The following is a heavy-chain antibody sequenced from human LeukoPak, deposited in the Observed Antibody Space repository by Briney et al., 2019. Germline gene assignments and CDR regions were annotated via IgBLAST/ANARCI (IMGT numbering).Heavy chain of an antibody. CDR2: INTNTGNP. J-gene: IGHJ5*02. CDR1: GYTFTSYA. Sequence: ASVKVSCKASGYTFTSYAMNWVRQAPGQGLEWMGWINTNTGNPTYAQGFTGRFVFSLDTSVSTAYLQISSLKAEDTAVYYCAGLIAAAGTSSLNWFPPGGQETLVTFSS. V-gene: IGHV7-4-1*02. CDR3: AGLIAAAGTSSLNWFPP. D-gene: IGHD6-13*01.